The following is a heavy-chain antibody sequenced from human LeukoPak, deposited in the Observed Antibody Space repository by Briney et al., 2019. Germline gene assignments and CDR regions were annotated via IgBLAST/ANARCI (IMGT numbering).Heavy chain of an antibody. D-gene: IGHD6-6*01. CDR2: ITSSGSTI. V-gene: IGHV3-11*01. CDR3: ARIGRPAASGI. CDR1: GFTFSDYY. Sequence: GGSLRLSCAASGFTFSDYYMSWIRQAPGKGLEWVSYITSSGSTIYYADSMKGRFTISRDNAKHSLFLQLDSLRAEDTAVYYCARIGRPAASGIWGQGTLVIVSS. J-gene: IGHJ3*02.